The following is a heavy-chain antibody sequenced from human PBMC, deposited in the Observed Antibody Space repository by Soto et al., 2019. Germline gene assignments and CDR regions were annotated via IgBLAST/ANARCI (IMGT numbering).Heavy chain of an antibody. D-gene: IGHD6-25*01. J-gene: IGHJ6*02. CDR2: INPSGGST. CDR3: ARDGGSDENYYYYYGMDV. Sequence: EASVKVSCKASGYTFTSYYMHWVRQAPGQGLEWMGIINPSGGSTSYAQKFQGRVTMTRDTSTSTVYMELSSLRSEDTAVYYCARDGGSDENYYYYYGMDVWGQGTTVTVSS. CDR1: GYTFTSYY. V-gene: IGHV1-46*01.